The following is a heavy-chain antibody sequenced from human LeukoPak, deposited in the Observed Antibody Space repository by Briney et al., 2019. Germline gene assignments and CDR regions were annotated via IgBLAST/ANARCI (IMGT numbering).Heavy chain of an antibody. D-gene: IGHD6-19*01. CDR3: AKGPSGWYGDY. V-gene: IGHV3-23*01. CDR1: GFTFRSYG. CDR2: MSATGSDI. J-gene: IGHJ4*02. Sequence: GGSLRLSCAASGFTFRSYGMSWVRQAPGKGLQWVSTMSATGSDIHHADSVKGRFTISRDNSKNTLYLQMNSLRAEDTAVYYCAKGPSGWYGDYWGQGTLVTVSS.